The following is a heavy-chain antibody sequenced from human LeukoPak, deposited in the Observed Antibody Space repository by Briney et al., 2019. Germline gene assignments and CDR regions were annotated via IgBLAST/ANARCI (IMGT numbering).Heavy chain of an antibody. Sequence: GGSLRLSCAASGFTFSNYAMNWVRQAPGKGLEWVSTISTGGASTFYADSVKGRFTISRDNSKNTLSLQMDSLRAEDTAMYYCAKPRGSGSYMAFDYWGQGTLVTVSS. J-gene: IGHJ4*02. CDR1: GFTFSNYA. CDR2: ISTGGAST. D-gene: IGHD3-10*01. V-gene: IGHV3-23*01. CDR3: AKPRGSGSYMAFDY.